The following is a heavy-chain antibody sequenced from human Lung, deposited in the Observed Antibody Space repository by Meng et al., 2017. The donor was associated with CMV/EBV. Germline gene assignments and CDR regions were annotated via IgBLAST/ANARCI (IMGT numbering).Heavy chain of an antibody. J-gene: IGHJ6*02. Sequence: SXTXSLXCTVSDASISSSSYYXGWMRQPPGKGLEWIGSIYYDGSTNYNLSLTSRVTISVEKSKNQFFLRLSSVTAADTAVYFCAREVQDYYGSGAYYNPYYYYGMDVWXQGTXVTVSS. CDR3: AREVQDYYGSGAYYNPYYYYGMDV. CDR2: IYYDGST. V-gene: IGHV4-39*07. D-gene: IGHD3-10*01. CDR1: DASISSSSYY.